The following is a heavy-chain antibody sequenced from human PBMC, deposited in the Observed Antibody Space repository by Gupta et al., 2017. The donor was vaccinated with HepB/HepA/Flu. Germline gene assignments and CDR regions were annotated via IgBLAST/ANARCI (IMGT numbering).Heavy chain of an antibody. Sequence: QEVLVESGGGGVQPGRSLRLSCAASGFKFNDYGMHWVRQAPGKGLEWVAFLWFDGITKYYSDSLKGRISISRDNSQKMVFLQLNSLRAEDTGVYFCARGNWGSRPYWYFDLWGRGTLVTVSS. CDR1: GFKFNDYG. CDR2: LWFDGITK. J-gene: IGHJ2*01. V-gene: IGHV3-33*01. D-gene: IGHD7-27*01. CDR3: ARGNWGSRPYWYFDL.